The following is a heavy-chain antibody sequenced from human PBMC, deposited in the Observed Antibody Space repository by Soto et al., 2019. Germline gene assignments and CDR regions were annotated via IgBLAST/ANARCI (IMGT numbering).Heavy chain of an antibody. J-gene: IGHJ5*02. D-gene: IGHD3-10*01. Sequence: SETLSLTCAVYGGSFSGYYWSWIRQPPGKGLEWIGEINHSGSTNYNPSLKSRVTISVDTSKNQFSLKLSSVTAADTAVYYCARGPNRYYYGSGSYYINWFDPWGQGTLVTVSS. V-gene: IGHV4-34*01. CDR3: ARGPNRYYYGSGSYYINWFDP. CDR1: GGSFSGYY. CDR2: INHSGST.